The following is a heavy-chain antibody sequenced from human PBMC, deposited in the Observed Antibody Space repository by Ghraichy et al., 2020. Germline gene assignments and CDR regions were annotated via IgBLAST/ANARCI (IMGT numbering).Heavy chain of an antibody. D-gene: IGHD5-24*01. V-gene: IGHV3-23*01. Sequence: GGSLRLSCATSGFTFSRYVMTWVRQPPGKGLEWVSSISGFGDTTYYASAVKGRFVISRDNAKNTLYLQLHSLRVEDTAVFFCAKDAGYTTPYYFDSWGQGTLVSVSS. CDR3: AKDAGYTTPYYFDS. J-gene: IGHJ4*02. CDR1: GFTFSRYV. CDR2: ISGFGDTT.